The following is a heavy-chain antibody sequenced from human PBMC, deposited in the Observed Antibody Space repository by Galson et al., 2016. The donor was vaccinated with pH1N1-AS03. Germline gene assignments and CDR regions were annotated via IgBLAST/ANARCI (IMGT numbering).Heavy chain of an antibody. Sequence: SLRLSCAGSGFTFDAYAMRWVRQGPGKGLEWVSGIDRNSGTIGYTDSVKGRFTISRDNAKNSLYLEMNSLRAEDTALYYCAKSPGYCSAGSCSDQGYFDYWGQGTLVTVSS. CDR2: IDRNSGTI. CDR3: AKSPGYCSAGSCSDQGYFDY. D-gene: IGHD2-15*01. V-gene: IGHV3-9*01. CDR1: GFTFDAYA. J-gene: IGHJ4*02.